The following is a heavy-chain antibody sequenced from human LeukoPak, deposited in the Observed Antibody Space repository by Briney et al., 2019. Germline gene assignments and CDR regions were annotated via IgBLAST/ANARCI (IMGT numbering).Heavy chain of an antibody. J-gene: IGHJ6*03. CDR3: AKGYGWEASYYYYYMDV. Sequence: GGSLRLSCAGSGFTFSSYGMSWVRQAPGKGLEWVSGISGSGGSTYYADSVKGRFTISRDNSKNTLYLRINSLRADDTAVYYCAKGYGWEASYYYYYMDVWGKGTTVTISS. V-gene: IGHV3-23*01. CDR1: GFTFSSYG. CDR2: ISGSGGST. D-gene: IGHD1-26*01.